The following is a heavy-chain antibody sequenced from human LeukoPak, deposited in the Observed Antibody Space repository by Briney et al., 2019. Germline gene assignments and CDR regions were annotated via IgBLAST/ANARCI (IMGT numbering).Heavy chain of an antibody. CDR2: ISYDGSNK. V-gene: IGHV3-30-3*01. D-gene: IGHD5-18*01. CDR1: GFTFSSYA. J-gene: IGHJ4*02. Sequence: PGGSLRLSCAASGFTFSSYAMHWVRQAPGKGLEWVAVISYDGSNKYYADSVKGRFTISRDNSKNTLYLQMNSLRAEDTAVYYCARSLWPEDYWGQGTLVTVSS. CDR3: ARSLWPEDY.